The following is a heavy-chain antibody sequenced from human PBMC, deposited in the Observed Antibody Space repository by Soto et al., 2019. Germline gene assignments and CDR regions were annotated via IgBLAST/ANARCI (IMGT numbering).Heavy chain of an antibody. Sequence: SGPTLVKPTQTLTLTCTFSGFSLSTSGVGVGWIRQPPGKALEWLALIYWDDDKRYSQSLKSRLTITKDTSKNQVVLTMTNMDPVDTATYYCAHSLRGYGVDLAFFLEWSPFDYWGQGTLVTVSS. J-gene: IGHJ4*02. CDR3: AHSLRGYGVDLAFFLEWSPFDY. CDR2: IYWDDDK. CDR1: GFSLSTSGVG. V-gene: IGHV2-5*02. D-gene: IGHD3-3*01.